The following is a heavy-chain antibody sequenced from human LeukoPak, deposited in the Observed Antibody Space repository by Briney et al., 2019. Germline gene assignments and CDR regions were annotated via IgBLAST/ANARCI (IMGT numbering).Heavy chain of an antibody. Sequence: WETLSLTCSVSGGSLSSSMYYWGWIRHPPGTGLEWNGSTCYSGSPYYNPPLKSRLTISVDTPQNRFYTKLTPESAADPAVFSCGRQDYATLDYWGQGTLVRVSS. CDR3: GRQDYATLDY. CDR2: TCYSGSP. J-gene: IGHJ4*02. D-gene: IGHD4-17*01. V-gene: IGHV4-39*01. CDR1: GGSLSSSMYY.